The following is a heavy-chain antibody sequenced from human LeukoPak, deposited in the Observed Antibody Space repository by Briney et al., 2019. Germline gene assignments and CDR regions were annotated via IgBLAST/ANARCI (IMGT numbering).Heavy chain of an antibody. CDR1: GFTFSSYE. CDR3: ARDWDGCSSTSCYGWGWFDP. CDR2: IKQDGSEK. J-gene: IGHJ5*02. Sequence: GGSLRLSCAASGFTFSSYEMSWVRQAPGKGLEWVANIKQDGSEKYYVDSVKGRFTISRDNAKNSLYLQMNSLRVEDTAVYYCARDWDGCSSTSCYGWGWFDPWGQGTLVTVSS. D-gene: IGHD2-2*01. V-gene: IGHV3-7*01.